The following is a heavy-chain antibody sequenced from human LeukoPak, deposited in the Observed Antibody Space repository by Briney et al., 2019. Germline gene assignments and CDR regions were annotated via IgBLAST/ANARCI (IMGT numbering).Heavy chain of an antibody. CDR2: VYYGGST. CDR3: ARHAGLQRITIFGVVMPSYYMDV. V-gene: IGHV4-38-2*02. J-gene: IGHJ6*03. CDR1: GASISNGYY. D-gene: IGHD3-3*01. Sequence: SETLSLTCSVSGASISNGYYWAWIRQPPGKGLEWIGSVYYGGSTYYNPSLKSRVTISVDTSKNQFSLKLSSVTAADTAVYYCARHAGLQRITIFGVVMPSYYMDVWGKGTTVTVSS.